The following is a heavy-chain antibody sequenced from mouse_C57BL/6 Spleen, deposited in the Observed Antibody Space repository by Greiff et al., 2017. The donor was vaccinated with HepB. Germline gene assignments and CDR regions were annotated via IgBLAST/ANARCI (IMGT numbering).Heavy chain of an antibody. CDR2: IDPSDSET. CDR3: ASDNSGSFFFAY. J-gene: IGHJ3*01. V-gene: IGHV1-52*01. D-gene: IGHD3-2*02. CDR1: GYTFTSYW. Sequence: QVQLQQPGAELVRPGSSVKLSCKASGYTFTSYWMHWVKQRPIQGLEWIGNIDPSDSETHYNQKFKDKATLTVDKSSSTAYMQLSSLTSEDSAVYYCASDNSGSFFFAYWGQGTLVTVSA.